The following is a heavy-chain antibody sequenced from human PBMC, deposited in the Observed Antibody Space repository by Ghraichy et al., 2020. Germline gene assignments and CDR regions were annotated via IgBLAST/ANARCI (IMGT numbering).Heavy chain of an antibody. Sequence: SETLSLTCTVSGGSISSGSYYWSWIRQPAGKGLEWIGRIYTSGSTNYNPSLKSRVTISVDTSKNQFSLKLSSVTAADTAVYYCARTVYCTNGVCSDYWGQGTLVTVSS. J-gene: IGHJ4*02. CDR3: ARTVYCTNGVCSDY. CDR1: GGSISSGSYY. V-gene: IGHV4-61*02. CDR2: IYTSGST. D-gene: IGHD2-8*01.